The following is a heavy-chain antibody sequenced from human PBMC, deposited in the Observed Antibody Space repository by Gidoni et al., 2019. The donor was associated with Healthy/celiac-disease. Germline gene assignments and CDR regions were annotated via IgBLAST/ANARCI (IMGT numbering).Heavy chain of an antibody. V-gene: IGHV3-30-3*01. D-gene: IGHD1-26*01. CDR2: ISYDGSNK. Sequence: QVQLVESGGGVVQPGMSLSLSCSASGFTFSRYAMHWVRQAPGKGLEWVAVISYDGSNKYDADSVNGRFTISRDNAKNTLYLQMNSLRAEDTAVYYCARDRYSGSYFYIDYWGQGTLVTVSS. J-gene: IGHJ4*02. CDR1: GFTFSRYA. CDR3: ARDRYSGSYFYIDY.